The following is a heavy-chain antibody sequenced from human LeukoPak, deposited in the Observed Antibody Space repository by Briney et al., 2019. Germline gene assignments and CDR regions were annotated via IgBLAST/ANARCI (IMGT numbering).Heavy chain of an antibody. CDR1: GFTFSSYG. J-gene: IGHJ4*02. CDR2: ISYDGSNK. CDR3: SYDSSGATRGALDY. D-gene: IGHD3-22*01. V-gene: IGHV3-30*03. Sequence: PGGSLRLSCAASGFTFSSYGMHWVRHAPGKGLEWVAVISYDGSNKYYADSVKGRFTISRDNSKNTLYLQMNSLRAEDTAVYYCSYDSSGATRGALDYWGQGTPVTVSS.